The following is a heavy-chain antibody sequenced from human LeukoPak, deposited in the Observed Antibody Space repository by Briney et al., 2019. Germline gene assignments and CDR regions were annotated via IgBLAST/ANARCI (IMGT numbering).Heavy chain of an antibody. V-gene: IGHV4-31*03. CDR3: ARVFTMVRGVRSWFDP. CDR2: IYYSGST. CDR1: GGSISSYY. J-gene: IGHJ5*02. D-gene: IGHD3-10*01. Sequence: SSEPLSLTCTVSGGSISSYYWSWIRQHPGKGLEWIGYIYYSGSTYHNPSLKSRVTISVDTSKNQFSLKLSSVTAADTAVYYCARVFTMVRGVRSWFDPWGKGTLVSVS.